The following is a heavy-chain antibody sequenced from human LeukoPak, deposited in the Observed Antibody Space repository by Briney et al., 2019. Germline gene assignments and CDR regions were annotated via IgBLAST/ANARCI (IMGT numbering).Heavy chain of an antibody. CDR1: GFTFTSYT. J-gene: IGHJ4*02. CDR2: IRSSSTYI. Sequence: GGSLRLSCAASGFTFTSYTINWVRQAPGEGLEWVSSIRSSSTYIYYADSVKGRFTVSRDNAKNSVYLQMNSLRADDTAVYYCARDAGMVKFDYWGQGTLVTVSS. D-gene: IGHD2-8*01. CDR3: ARDAGMVKFDY. V-gene: IGHV3-21*06.